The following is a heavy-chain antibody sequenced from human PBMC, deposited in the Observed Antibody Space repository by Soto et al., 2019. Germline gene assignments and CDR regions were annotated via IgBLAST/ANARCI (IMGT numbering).Heavy chain of an antibody. Sequence: ASVKVSCKDSGYTFTSNGISWVRQAPGQGLEWMGWISAYNGNTNYAQKLQGRVTMTTDTSTSTAYMELRSLRSDDMAVYYCARDLVVVITTGYYYGMDVWGQGTTVTVSS. CDR1: GYTFTSNG. CDR2: ISAYNGNT. J-gene: IGHJ6*02. D-gene: IGHD3-22*01. CDR3: ARDLVVVITTGYYYGMDV. V-gene: IGHV1-18*03.